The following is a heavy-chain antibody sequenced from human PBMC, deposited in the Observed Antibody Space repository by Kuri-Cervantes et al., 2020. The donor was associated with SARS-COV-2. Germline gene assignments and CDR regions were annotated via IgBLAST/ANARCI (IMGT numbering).Heavy chain of an antibody. CDR3: ARGVTTVPTSGAFDF. J-gene: IGHJ3*01. Sequence: LRPSGTVPDGSISSGGYYWSWVRQHPGRGPEWIGYDYYNGNTLYSPSLKSRVTMSIDTSRNQFSLRLSSVTAADTAVYYCARGVTTVPTSGAFDFWGQGTLVTVSS. CDR1: DGSISSGGYY. V-gene: IGHV4-31*02. D-gene: IGHD4-17*01. CDR2: DYYNGNT.